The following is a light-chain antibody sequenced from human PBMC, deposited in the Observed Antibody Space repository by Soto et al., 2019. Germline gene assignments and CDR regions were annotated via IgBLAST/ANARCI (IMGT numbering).Light chain of an antibody. CDR2: VNSDGSH. J-gene: IGLJ3*02. CDR3: QTWGTGVLV. V-gene: IGLV4-69*01. Sequence: QLVLTQSPSASASLGASVKLTCTLSSGHSRYAIAWHQQQPERGPRYLMKVNSDGSHSKGDGIPDRFSGSSSGAERYLTIPSLQSEDEADYYCQTWGTGVLVFGGGTKLTVL. CDR1: SGHSRYA.